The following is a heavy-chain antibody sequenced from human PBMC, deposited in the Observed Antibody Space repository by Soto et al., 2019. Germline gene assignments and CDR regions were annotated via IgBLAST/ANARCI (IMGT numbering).Heavy chain of an antibody. V-gene: IGHV3-74*01. J-gene: IGHJ4*02. CDR3: VRDLWGPER. CDR2: INKDGSTT. Sequence: PGGSLRLSCAVSGFTFSNYWMHWVRQAPGKGLLYLSYINKDGSTTNYADSVKGRFTISRDNAKNTLYLQMNSLRAEDTAVYYCVRDLWGPERWGQGTLVTVSS. CDR1: GFTFSNYW. D-gene: IGHD2-21*01.